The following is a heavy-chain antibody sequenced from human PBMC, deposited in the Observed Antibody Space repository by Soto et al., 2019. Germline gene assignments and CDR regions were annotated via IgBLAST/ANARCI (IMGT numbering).Heavy chain of an antibody. CDR3: ATDNRAGTTSLLYYFDY. CDR2: IVYDGSYK. J-gene: IGHJ4*02. Sequence: QVQLVEFGGGVVQPGRSLRLSCVASGFSFNTNGMHWVRQAPGKGLEWVADIVYDGSYKNYADSVKGRFAISRDNSKNTLYLQMNRLRSEDTAVYYCATDNRAGTTSLLYYFDYWGQGTLVTVSS. D-gene: IGHD1-1*01. V-gene: IGHV3-30*03. CDR1: GFSFNTNG.